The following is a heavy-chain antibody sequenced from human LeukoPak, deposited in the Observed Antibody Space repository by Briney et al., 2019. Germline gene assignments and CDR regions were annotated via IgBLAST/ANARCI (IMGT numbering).Heavy chain of an antibody. J-gene: IGHJ4*02. CDR3: YCAQPDY. V-gene: IGHV3-7*01. D-gene: IGHD2-21*01. CDR1: GCSFSRDW. CDR2: IKQDRSEK. Sequence: PGGALRLSCVASGCSFSRDWMSSVRQAPGEGLEWGANIKQDRSEKKYVGSVKGRFTSSRDNGKNSMSLKINSLTDEDTAVYYCYCAQPDYWGQGPLVTVSS.